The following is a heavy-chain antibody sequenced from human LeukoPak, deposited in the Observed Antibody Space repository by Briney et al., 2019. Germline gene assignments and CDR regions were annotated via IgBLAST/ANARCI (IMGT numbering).Heavy chain of an antibody. CDR2: INHSGST. CDR1: GGSFSGYY. Sequence: EPSETLSLTCAVYGGSFSGYYWSWIRQPLGKGLEWIGEINHSGSTNYNPSLKSRVTISVDTSKNQFSLKLSSVTAADTAVYYCARIEYYYDSSVNWFDPWGQGTLVTVSS. V-gene: IGHV4-34*01. CDR3: ARIEYYYDSSVNWFDP. D-gene: IGHD3-22*01. J-gene: IGHJ5*02.